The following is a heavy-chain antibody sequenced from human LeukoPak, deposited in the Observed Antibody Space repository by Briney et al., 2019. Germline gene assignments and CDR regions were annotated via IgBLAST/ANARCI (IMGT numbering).Heavy chain of an antibody. CDR2: IYTSGST. J-gene: IGHJ3*02. D-gene: IGHD3-16*02. CDR1: GGSISSGSYY. V-gene: IGHV4-61*02. Sequence: SQTLSLTCTVSGGSISSGSYYWSWIRQPAGKGLEWIGRIYTSGSTNYNPSLKSRVTISVDTSKNQFSLKLSSVTAADTAVYYCARDLGTSYDYVWGSYRPAFDIWGQGTMVTVSS. CDR3: ARDLGTSYDYVWGSYRPAFDI.